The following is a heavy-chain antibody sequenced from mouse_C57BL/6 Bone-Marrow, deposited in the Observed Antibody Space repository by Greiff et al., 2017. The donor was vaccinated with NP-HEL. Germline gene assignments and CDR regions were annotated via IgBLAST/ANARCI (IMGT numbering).Heavy chain of an antibody. J-gene: IGHJ2*01. V-gene: IGHV14-2*01. CDR1: GFNITDYY. CDR2: IDPEDGET. CDR3: ARCMEVWLQRGYFDY. D-gene: IGHD2-2*01. Sequence: VQLQQSGAELVKPGASVKLSCTASGFNITDYYMHWVKQRTEQGLEWIGRIDPEDGETKYTPKFQGKATITVDTSSNTAYMQLSRLTSEDTAVYDCARCMEVWLQRGYFDYWGQGTTLTVSS.